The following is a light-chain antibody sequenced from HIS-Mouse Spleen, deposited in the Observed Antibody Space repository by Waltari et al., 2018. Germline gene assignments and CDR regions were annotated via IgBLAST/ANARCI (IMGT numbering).Light chain of an antibody. Sequence: DIQMTQSPASLSASVGDRVTITCRASQGISKYLAWYQQKPGKVPKLLIYAASTLQSGVPARFSGSGAGTDFTRTISSLQPEDVATYYCQKYNSAPWTFGQGTKVEIK. CDR2: AAS. CDR3: QKYNSAPWT. CDR1: QGISKY. V-gene: IGKV1-27*01. J-gene: IGKJ1*01.